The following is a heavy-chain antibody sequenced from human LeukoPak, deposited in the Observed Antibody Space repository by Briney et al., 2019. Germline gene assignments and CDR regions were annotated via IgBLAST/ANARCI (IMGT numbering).Heavy chain of an antibody. J-gene: IGHJ4*02. CDR1: GGTFTIYA. V-gene: IGHV1-69*04. CDR2: IIPIFGIA. CDR3: ARRYQRADDY. Sequence: SVTLSCNASGGTFTIYAISWMRQAPGQGLEWMGRIIPIFGIANYVQKFQIRVTITADKSTSTAYMELSSLRTEDTAVYYCARRYQRADDYWGQGPLVTVSS. D-gene: IGHD6-25*01.